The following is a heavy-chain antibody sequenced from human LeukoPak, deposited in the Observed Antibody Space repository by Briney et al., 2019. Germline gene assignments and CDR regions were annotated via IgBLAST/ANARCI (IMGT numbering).Heavy chain of an antibody. CDR2: INHSGST. CDR1: GGSFSGYY. D-gene: IGHD6-13*01. CDR3: ARVRSSSWYRAMTTEFDP. Sequence: SETLSLTCAVYGGSFSGYYWSWIRQPPGKGLEWIGEINHSGSTNYNPSLKSRVTISVGTSKNQFSLKLSSVTAADTAVYYCARVRSSSWYRAMTTEFDPWGQGTLVTVSS. J-gene: IGHJ5*02. V-gene: IGHV4-34*01.